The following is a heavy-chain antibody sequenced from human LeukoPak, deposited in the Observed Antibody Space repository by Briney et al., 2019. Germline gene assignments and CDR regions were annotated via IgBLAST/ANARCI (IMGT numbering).Heavy chain of an antibody. CDR3: ARTRRFSDDYETAEHFQR. J-gene: IGHJ1*01. V-gene: IGHV4-30-4*01. CDR2: IYYSGSA. D-gene: IGHD4-17*01. Sequence: PSQTLSLTCAVSGASISNDDYYWNWIRQPPGKGLEWIGYIYYSGSATYNPSLKSLVTTSVDTSKNQFSLKLSSVTAADTAVYFCARTRRFSDDYETAEHFQRWGQGTLVTVSS. CDR1: GASISNDDYY.